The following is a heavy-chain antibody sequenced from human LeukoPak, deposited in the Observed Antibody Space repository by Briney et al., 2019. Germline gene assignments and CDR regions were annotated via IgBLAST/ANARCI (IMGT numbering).Heavy chain of an antibody. J-gene: IGHJ4*02. CDR3: ARVTPDSSSWYLDY. D-gene: IGHD6-13*01. V-gene: IGHV3-21*04. CDR2: ISSSSSYI. CDR1: GFTFSSYS. Sequence: GGSLRLSCAASGFTFSSYSMNWVRQAPGKGLEWVSSISSSSSYIYYADSVKGRFTISRDNSKNTLYLQMNSLRAEDTAVYYCARVTPDSSSWYLDYWGQGTLVTVSS.